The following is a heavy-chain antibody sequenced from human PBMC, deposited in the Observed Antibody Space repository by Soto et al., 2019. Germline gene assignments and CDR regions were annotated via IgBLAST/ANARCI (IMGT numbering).Heavy chain of an antibody. CDR3: TVVATTFHY. D-gene: IGHD2-15*01. CDR2: IRAKTYGGTA. V-gene: IGHV3-49*03. J-gene: IGHJ4*02. CDR1: GFTFGDHA. Sequence: PGGSLRLSCTTSGFTFGDHAMSWFRQAPGKGLEWVGFIRAKTYGGTAEYAASVKGRFTISRDDSKSIAYLQMNSLKTEDTAVYYCTVVATTFHYWGQGTLVTVSS.